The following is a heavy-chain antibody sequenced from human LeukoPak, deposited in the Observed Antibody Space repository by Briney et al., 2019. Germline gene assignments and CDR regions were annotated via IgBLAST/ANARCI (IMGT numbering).Heavy chain of an antibody. CDR1: GGSISSYY. J-gene: IGHJ6*02. CDR3: ARHWSSSWYPTYYYYYGMDV. CDR2: IYYSGST. D-gene: IGHD6-13*01. V-gene: IGHV4-59*08. Sequence: KPSETLSLTCTVSGGSISSYYWSWIRQPPGKGLEWIGYIYYSGSTNYNPSLKSRVTISVDTSKNQFSLKLSSVTAADTAVYYCARHWSSSWYPTYYYYYGMDVWGQGTTVTVSS.